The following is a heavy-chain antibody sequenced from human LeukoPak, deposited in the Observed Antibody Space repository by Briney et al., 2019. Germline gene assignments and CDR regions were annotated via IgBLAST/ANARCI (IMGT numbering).Heavy chain of an antibody. CDR2: INHSGST. V-gene: IGHV4-34*01. J-gene: IGHJ4*02. D-gene: IGHD6-19*01. CDR3: ARDPPRSIAVTGFDY. CDR1: GGSLSGYY. Sequence: SETLSLTCAVYGGSLSGYYWSWIRQPPGKGLEWIGEINHSGSTNYNPSLKSRVTISVDTSKNQFSLKLSSVTAADTAVYYCARDPPRSIAVTGFDYWGQGTLVTVSS.